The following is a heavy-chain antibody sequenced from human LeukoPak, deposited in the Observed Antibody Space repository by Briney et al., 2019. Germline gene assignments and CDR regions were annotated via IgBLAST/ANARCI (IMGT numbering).Heavy chain of an antibody. Sequence: ASVKVSCKSSGYTFTDYYMHWVRQAPGQGLEWMGWINPNSGGTNYAQKFQGRVTMTRDTSISTAYMELSWLKSDDTALYYCATAGGYGYGYYGMDVWGQGTTVTVSS. V-gene: IGHV1-2*02. CDR2: INPNSGGT. CDR1: GYTFTDYY. CDR3: ATAGGYGYGYYGMDV. D-gene: IGHD5-18*01. J-gene: IGHJ6*02.